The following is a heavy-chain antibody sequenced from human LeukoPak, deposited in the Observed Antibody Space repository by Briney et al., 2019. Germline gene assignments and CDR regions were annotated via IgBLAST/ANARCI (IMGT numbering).Heavy chain of an antibody. CDR2: IYYSGST. CDR1: GGSIRGGDYY. J-gene: IGHJ4*02. Sequence: SDSVSLTCTVSGGSIRGGDYYWRWIRQPPGKGLEWIGYIYYSGSTYYNPSLKSRVIITVETSKNQYSLKLSSVTAADTAVYYCARGTGRIQLSQHWGQGTLVTVSS. V-gene: IGHV4-30-4*02. CDR3: ARGTGRIQLSQH. D-gene: IGHD5-18*01.